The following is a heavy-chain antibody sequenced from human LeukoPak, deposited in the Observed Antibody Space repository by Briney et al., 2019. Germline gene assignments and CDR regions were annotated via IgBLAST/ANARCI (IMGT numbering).Heavy chain of an antibody. J-gene: IGHJ3*02. CDR1: GGSISSYY. V-gene: IGHV4-59*12. CDR2: IYYSGST. CDR3: ARAYQQLDAFDI. Sequence: PSETLSLTCTVSGGSISSYYWSWIRQPPGKGLEWIGYIYYSGSTNYNPSLKSRVTISVDTSKNQFSLKLSSVTAADTAVYYCARAYQQLDAFDIWGQGTMVTVSS. D-gene: IGHD6-13*01.